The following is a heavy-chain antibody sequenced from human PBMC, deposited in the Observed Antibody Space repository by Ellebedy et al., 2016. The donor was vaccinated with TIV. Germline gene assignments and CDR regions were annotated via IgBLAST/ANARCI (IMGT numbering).Heavy chain of an antibody. D-gene: IGHD3-22*01. J-gene: IGHJ4*02. CDR1: GYTFTGYY. CDR2: MNPNSGNT. V-gene: IGHV1-8*03. CDR3: ARDSYDSSGYYLGD. Sequence: ASVKVSCKASGYTFTGYYMHWVRQAPGQGLEWMGWMNPNSGNTGYAQKFQGRVTITRNTSISTAYMELSSLRSEDTAVYYCARDSYDSSGYYLGDWGQGTLVTVSS.